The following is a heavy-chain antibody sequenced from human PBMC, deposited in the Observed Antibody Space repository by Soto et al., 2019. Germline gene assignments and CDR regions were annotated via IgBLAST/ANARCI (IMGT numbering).Heavy chain of an antibody. CDR2: ISGSGGST. D-gene: IGHD3-3*01. Sequence: GGSLRLSCAASGFTFSSYAMSWVRQAPGKGLEWVSAISGSGGSTYYADSVKGRFTISRDNSKNTLYLKMNSLRVEDTAVYYCARGALYDYWGWSHFDYWGQGTPVTVSS. CDR1: GFTFSSYA. V-gene: IGHV3-23*01. J-gene: IGHJ4*02. CDR3: ARGALYDYWGWSHFDY.